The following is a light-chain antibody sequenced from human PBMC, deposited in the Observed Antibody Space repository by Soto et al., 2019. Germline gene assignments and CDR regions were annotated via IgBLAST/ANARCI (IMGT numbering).Light chain of an antibody. V-gene: IGKV1-5*01. CDR1: QSISSW. CDR2: DAS. Sequence: DIQMTQSPSTLSASVGDRATITCRASQSISSWLAWYQQKPGKAPKLPIYDASSLESGVPSRFSGSGSGTEFTLNISSLQPDDFATYYCQQYKTYSEWTFGQGTKVEIK. CDR3: QQYKTYSEWT. J-gene: IGKJ1*01.